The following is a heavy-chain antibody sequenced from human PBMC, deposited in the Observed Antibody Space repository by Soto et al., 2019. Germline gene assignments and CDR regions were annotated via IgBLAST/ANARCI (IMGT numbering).Heavy chain of an antibody. Sequence: QVQLVQSGAEVKKPGASVKVSCKASGYTFTSYAMHWVRQAPGQRLEWMGWINAGNGNTKYSQKFQGRVTITRDTHGSTDYMELSSRRAEDTEVYYCAVEVPTVSLGCWGQGTLVTVSS. J-gene: IGHJ4*02. CDR3: AVEVPTVSLGC. CDR1: GYTFTSYA. D-gene: IGHD4-4*01. CDR2: INAGNGNT. V-gene: IGHV1-3*01.